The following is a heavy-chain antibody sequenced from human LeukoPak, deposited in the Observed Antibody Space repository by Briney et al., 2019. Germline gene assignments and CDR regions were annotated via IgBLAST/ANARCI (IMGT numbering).Heavy chain of an antibody. Sequence: ASVKVSCKVSGYTLTELSTHWVRQAPGKGLEWMGGFDPEDGETIYAQKFQGRVTMTEDTSTDTAYMELSSLRSEDTAVYYCATRFGVVTPDAFDIWGQGTMVTVSS. V-gene: IGHV1-24*01. CDR1: GYTLTELS. J-gene: IGHJ3*02. CDR2: FDPEDGET. CDR3: ATRFGVVTPDAFDI. D-gene: IGHD3-3*01.